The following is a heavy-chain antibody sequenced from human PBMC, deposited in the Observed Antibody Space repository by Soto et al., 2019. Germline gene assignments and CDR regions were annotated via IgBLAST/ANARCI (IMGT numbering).Heavy chain of an antibody. V-gene: IGHV1-69*01. Sequence: QVQLVQSGAEVKKPGSSVKVSCKASGGTFSSYAISWVRQAPGQGLEWMGGIIPIFGTANYAQKFQGRVTITADESTSRAYMELSSLRSEDTAVYYCARAGSRGYCSGGSCSDFDYWGQGTLVTVSS. CDR3: ARAGSRGYCSGGSCSDFDY. CDR1: GGTFSSYA. D-gene: IGHD2-15*01. CDR2: IIPIFGTA. J-gene: IGHJ4*02.